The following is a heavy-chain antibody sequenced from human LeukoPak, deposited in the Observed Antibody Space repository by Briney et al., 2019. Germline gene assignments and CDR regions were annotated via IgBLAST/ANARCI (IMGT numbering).Heavy chain of an antibody. CDR1: GFTFSNYG. CDR3: AKADLIVVVTFFDY. J-gene: IGHJ4*02. CDR2: ISGNGGSA. V-gene: IGHV3-23*01. Sequence: GGSLRLSCAASGFTFSNYGMNWVRQAPGKGLEWVSAISGNGGSASYADSVKGRFTISRDNSKNTLYLQMNRLRAEDTAVYYCAKADLIVVVTFFDYWGQGTLVTVSS. D-gene: IGHD2-21*02.